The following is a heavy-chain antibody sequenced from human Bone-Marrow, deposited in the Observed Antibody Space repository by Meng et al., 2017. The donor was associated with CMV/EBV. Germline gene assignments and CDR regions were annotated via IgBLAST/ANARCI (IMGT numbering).Heavy chain of an antibody. CDR1: GFTFTTFG. D-gene: IGHD6-19*01. V-gene: IGHV3-30*02. Sequence: GESLKISCAASGFTFTTFGMSWVRQAPGKGLEWVAFIRHDGSNKYYADSVKGRFTISRDNSKNTLFLQMNSLRAEDTAVYYCARDQIAVAGKHYYYYGMDVWGQGTTVTVSS. J-gene: IGHJ6*02. CDR2: IRHDGSNK. CDR3: ARDQIAVAGKHYYYYGMDV.